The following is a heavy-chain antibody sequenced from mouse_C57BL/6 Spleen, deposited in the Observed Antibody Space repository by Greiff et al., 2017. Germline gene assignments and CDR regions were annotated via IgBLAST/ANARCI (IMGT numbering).Heavy chain of an antibody. CDR3: ARDYSNYVGYFDV. Sequence: EVKLVESGGGLVKPGGSLKLSCAASGFTFSDYGMHWVRQAPEKGLEWVAYISSGSSTIYYADTVKGRFTISRDNAKNTLFLQMTSLRSEDTAMYYCARDYSNYVGYFDVWGTGTTVTVSS. CDR2: ISSGSSTI. J-gene: IGHJ1*03. V-gene: IGHV5-17*01. CDR1: GFTFSDYG. D-gene: IGHD2-5*01.